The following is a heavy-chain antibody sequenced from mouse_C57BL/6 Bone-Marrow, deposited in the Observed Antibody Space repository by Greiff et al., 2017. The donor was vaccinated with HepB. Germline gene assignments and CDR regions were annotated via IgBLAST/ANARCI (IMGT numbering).Heavy chain of an antibody. J-gene: IGHJ2*01. CDR2: IYPGSGNT. CDR3: ARGVYDYYFDY. D-gene: IGHD2-4*01. Sequence: LVESGAELVRPGASVKLSCKASGYTFTDYYINWVKQRPGQGLEWIARIYPGSGNTYYNEKFKGKATLTAEKSSSTAYMQLSSLTSEDSAVYFCARGVYDYYFDYWGQGTTLTVSS. V-gene: IGHV1-76*01. CDR1: GYTFTDYY.